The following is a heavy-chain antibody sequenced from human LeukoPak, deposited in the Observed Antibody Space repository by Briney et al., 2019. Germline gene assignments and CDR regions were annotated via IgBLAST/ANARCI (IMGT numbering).Heavy chain of an antibody. CDR3: ARLSLLLWFGELRYKWFDP. D-gene: IGHD3-10*01. CDR1: GDSISSSSYY. CDR2: IYYSGST. Sequence: MPSETLSLTCTVSGDSISSSSYYWGWIRPPQGKGLEWIGNIYYSGSTYYNPSLKSRVTISVDTSKNQFSLRLYSVTAADTAVYYCARLSLLLWFGELRYKWFDPWGQGTLVTVSS. J-gene: IGHJ5*02. V-gene: IGHV4-39*01.